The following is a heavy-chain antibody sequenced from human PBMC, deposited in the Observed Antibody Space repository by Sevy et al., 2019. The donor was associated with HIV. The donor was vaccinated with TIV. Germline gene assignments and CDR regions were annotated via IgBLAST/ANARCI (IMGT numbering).Heavy chain of an antibody. CDR2: TRNKADGNTT. J-gene: IGHJ4*02. Sequence: GGSLRLSCVASGFTFSDHYMEWVRQAPGKGLEWVGRTRNKADGNTTENAASVKGRFTISRDESKNSLYVQMNSLKAEETAVYYCASHAGIAAAGRVFDYWGQGTLVTVSS. CDR1: GFTFSDHY. D-gene: IGHD6-13*01. V-gene: IGHV3-72*01. CDR3: ASHAGIAAAGRVFDY.